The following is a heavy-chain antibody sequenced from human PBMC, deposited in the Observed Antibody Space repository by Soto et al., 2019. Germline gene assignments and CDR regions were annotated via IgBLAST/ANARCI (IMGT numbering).Heavy chain of an antibody. J-gene: IGHJ4*02. CDR2: IYHSGST. V-gene: IGHV4-30-2*01. CDR3: ARDYGGSNDY. D-gene: IGHD4-17*01. CDR1: GGSISSGGYS. Sequence: SETLSLTCAVSGGSISSGGYSWSWIRQPPGKGLEWIGYIYHSGSTYYNPSLKSRVTISVDRSKNQFSLKLSSVTAADTAVYYCARDYGGSNDYWGQGTLVTVFS.